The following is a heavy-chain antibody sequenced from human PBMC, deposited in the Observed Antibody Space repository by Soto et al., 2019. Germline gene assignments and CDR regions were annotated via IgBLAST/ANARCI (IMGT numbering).Heavy chain of an antibody. CDR2: IYYSGST. J-gene: IGHJ5*02. CDR1: GGSISSYY. CDR3: ARLWSGYSNWFDP. V-gene: IGHV4-39*01. D-gene: IGHD3-3*01. Sequence: KTSETLSLTCTVSGGSISSYYWSWIRQPPGKGLEWIGSIYYSGSTYYNPSLKSRVTISVDTSKNQFSLKLSSVTAADTAVYYCARLWSGYSNWFDPWGQGTLVTVSS.